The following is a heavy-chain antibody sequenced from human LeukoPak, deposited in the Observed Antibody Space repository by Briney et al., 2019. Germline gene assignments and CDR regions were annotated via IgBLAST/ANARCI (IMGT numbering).Heavy chain of an antibody. V-gene: IGHV5-51*01. J-gene: IGHJ6*03. CDR1: GYSFTSYW. Sequence: GESLKISCKGSGYSFTSYWIGWVRQLPGKGLEWIGIIYPGDSDTRYSPSFQGQVTISADKSISTAYLQWSSLKASDTAMYYCARVGGRYSSGWYPMDVWGKGTTVTVSS. CDR2: IYPGDSDT. D-gene: IGHD6-19*01. CDR3: ARVGGRYSSGWYPMDV.